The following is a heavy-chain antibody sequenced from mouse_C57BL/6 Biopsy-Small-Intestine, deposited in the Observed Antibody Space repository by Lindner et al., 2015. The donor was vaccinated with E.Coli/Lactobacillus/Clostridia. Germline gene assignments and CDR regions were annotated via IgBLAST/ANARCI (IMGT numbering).Heavy chain of an antibody. V-gene: IGHV14-4*01. J-gene: IGHJ4*01. Sequence: VQLQESGAELVRPGASVKLSCTASGFNIKDDYMHWVKQRPEQGLEWIGWIDPENGDTEYASKFQGKATITADTSSNTAYLQLSSLTSEDTAVYYCTSGALLSMDVLGSRNLTSPSPQ. CDR2: IDPENGDT. CDR3: TSGALLSMDV. CDR1: GFNIKDDY. D-gene: IGHD2-10*01.